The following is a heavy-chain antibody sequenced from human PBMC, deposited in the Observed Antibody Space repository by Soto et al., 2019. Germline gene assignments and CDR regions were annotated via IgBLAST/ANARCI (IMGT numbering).Heavy chain of an antibody. Sequence: KTSETLSLTCSVSGGSITSYYWSCIRQPPGKELEWIGTIYYSGSTKYNPSLKSRVTISIDTSKNQFSLKLNSVTAADTAVYYCARALYGSGVLDVWGQGATVTVSS. CDR2: IYYSGST. CDR1: GGSITSYY. V-gene: IGHV4-59*12. D-gene: IGHD3-10*01. CDR3: ARALYGSGVLDV. J-gene: IGHJ6*02.